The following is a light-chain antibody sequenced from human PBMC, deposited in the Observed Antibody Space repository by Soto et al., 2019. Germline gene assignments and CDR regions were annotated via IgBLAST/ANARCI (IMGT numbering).Light chain of an antibody. Sequence: DIQMTQAPSTLSVSLGDRITITCRASEDIDTSLAWFQQRPGKAPKVLIAGASGLMNGVPSTFSGSGFGTEFALTISSVQPDDFATYLPQKSALFPCTFGQGTKVGIK. CDR1: EDIDTS. CDR3: QKSALFPCT. V-gene: IGKV1-5*01. J-gene: IGKJ1*01. CDR2: GAS.